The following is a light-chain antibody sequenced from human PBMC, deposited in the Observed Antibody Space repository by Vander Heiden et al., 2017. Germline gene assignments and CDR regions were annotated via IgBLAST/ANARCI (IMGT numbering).Light chain of an antibody. CDR1: QSLLHSNGYNY. Sequence: EIVMTQSRISTGVTPGEPASISCRSSQSLLHSNGYNYLDWYLQKPGQSPQLLIYLGSNRASGVPDRFSGSGSGTDFTLKISRVEAEDVGVYYCMQALQTPWTFGQGTKVEIK. J-gene: IGKJ1*01. CDR3: MQALQTPWT. CDR2: LGS. V-gene: IGKV2-28*01.